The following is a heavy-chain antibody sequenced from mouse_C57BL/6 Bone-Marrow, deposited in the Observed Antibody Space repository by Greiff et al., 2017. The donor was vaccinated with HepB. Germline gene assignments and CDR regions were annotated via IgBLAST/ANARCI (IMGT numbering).Heavy chain of an antibody. V-gene: IGHV1-69*01. J-gene: IGHJ2*01. CDR2: IDPSDSYT. CDR1: GYTFTSYW. Sequence: VQLQQPGAELVMPGASVKLSCKASGYTFTSYWMHWVKQRPGQGLEWIGEIDPSDSYTNYNQKFKGKSTLTVDKSSSTAYMQLSSSTSEDSAVYYCAREGIYYGNYRYYYDYWGRGTTLTVTA. D-gene: IGHD2-1*01. CDR3: AREGIYYGNYRYYYDY.